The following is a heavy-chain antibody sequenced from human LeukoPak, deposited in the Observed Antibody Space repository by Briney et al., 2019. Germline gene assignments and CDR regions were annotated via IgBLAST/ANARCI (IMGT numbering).Heavy chain of an antibody. D-gene: IGHD3-16*01. Sequence: GGSLRLSCAASGFTLSNYAMGWVRQGPGKGPEWVAGISYSSGSIYYLDSVKGRFTISRDNSRNTLYLQMNSLRAEDTAVYYCAKDVLRLNYGYFDLWGRGTLVSVSS. V-gene: IGHV3-23*01. CDR2: ISYSSGSI. CDR3: AKDVLRLNYGYFDL. J-gene: IGHJ2*01. CDR1: GFTLSNYA.